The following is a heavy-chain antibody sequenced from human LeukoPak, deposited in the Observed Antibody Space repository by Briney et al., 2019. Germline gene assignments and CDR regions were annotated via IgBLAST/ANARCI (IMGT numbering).Heavy chain of an antibody. CDR3: ARGRYCSADICSGGDAFDI. CDR1: GGSINNYY. CDR2: IYTRGST. D-gene: IGHD2-15*01. Sequence: SETLSLTCTVSGGSINNYYWSWIRQPAGKGLEWIGRIYTRGSTNYNPSLKSRVTMSVDTSKDQFSLKLSSVTAADTAVYYCARGRYCSADICSGGDAFDIWGQGTMVSVSS. J-gene: IGHJ3*02. V-gene: IGHV4-4*07.